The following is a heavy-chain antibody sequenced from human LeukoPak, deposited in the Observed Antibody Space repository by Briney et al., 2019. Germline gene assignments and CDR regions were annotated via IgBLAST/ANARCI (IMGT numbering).Heavy chain of an antibody. CDR1: GGYITTYY. Sequence: SETLSLTCHVSGGYITTYYWSWIRQPPGKGLEWIGYAYYSGSTDYNPSLRSRITMSADASRNQFSLTLSSVTAADTAVYYCATLNESSSGWFFRSWGRGTLVSVSS. V-gene: IGHV4-59*01. CDR2: AYYSGST. CDR3: ATLNESSSGWFFRS. J-gene: IGHJ5*02. D-gene: IGHD6-19*01.